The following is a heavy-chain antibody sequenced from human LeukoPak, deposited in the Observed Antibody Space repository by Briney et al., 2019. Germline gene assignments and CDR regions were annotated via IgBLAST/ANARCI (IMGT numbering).Heavy chain of an antibody. CDR2: MNPNSGNT. Sequence: ASVKVSCKASGYTFTSYDINWVRQATGRGLEWMGWMNPNSGNTGYAQKFQGRVTMTRNTSISTAYMELSSLRSEDTAVYYCARGVSAGYYDFWSGYYNWFDPWGQGTLVTVSS. V-gene: IGHV1-8*01. CDR3: ARGVSAGYYDFWSGYYNWFDP. D-gene: IGHD3-3*01. J-gene: IGHJ5*02. CDR1: GYTFTSYD.